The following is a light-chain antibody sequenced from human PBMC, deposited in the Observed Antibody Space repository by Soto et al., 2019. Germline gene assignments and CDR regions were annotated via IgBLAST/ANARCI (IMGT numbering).Light chain of an antibody. CDR1: SSGVGGFNF. J-gene: IGLJ1*01. Sequence: QSALTQPASVSGSPGQSITISCTGTSSGVGGFNFVSWYQQHLGKAPKVVIYEVINRPSGISNRFSGSKSDNTASLTISGLQAEDEAEYYCSSYRSGSILYVFGTGTKVTVL. CDR2: EVI. V-gene: IGLV2-14*01. CDR3: SSYRSGSILYV.